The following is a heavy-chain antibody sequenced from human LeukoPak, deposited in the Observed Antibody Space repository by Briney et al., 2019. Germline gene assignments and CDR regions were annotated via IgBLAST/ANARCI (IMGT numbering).Heavy chain of an antibody. D-gene: IGHD4-17*01. Sequence: PGGSLRLSCAASGFTFSSYWLSWVRQAPGKGLEWVANIKQDGSEKYYVDSVKGRFTISRDNAKNSLYLQMNSLRAEDTAVYYCARDAYAPNYYYYGMDVWGQGTTVTVSS. CDR1: GFTFSSYW. CDR2: IKQDGSEK. V-gene: IGHV3-7*01. CDR3: ARDAYAPNYYYYGMDV. J-gene: IGHJ6*02.